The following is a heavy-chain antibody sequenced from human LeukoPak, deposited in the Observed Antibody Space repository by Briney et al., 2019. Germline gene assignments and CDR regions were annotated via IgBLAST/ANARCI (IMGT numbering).Heavy chain of an antibody. CDR1: GGSFSGYY. J-gene: IGHJ5*02. Sequence: SETLSLTCAVYGGSFSGYYWSWIRQPPGKGLEWVGEINHSGSTNYNPSLKSRVTISVDTSKNQFSLKLSSVTAADTAVYYCARQRAAAGHRSWFDPWGQGTLVTVSS. CDR2: INHSGST. D-gene: IGHD6-13*01. CDR3: ARQRAAAGHRSWFDP. V-gene: IGHV4-34*01.